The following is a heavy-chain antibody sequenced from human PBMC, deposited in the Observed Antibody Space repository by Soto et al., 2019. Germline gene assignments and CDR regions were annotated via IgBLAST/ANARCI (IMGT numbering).Heavy chain of an antibody. D-gene: IGHD3-16*01. CDR2: IYYSGST. J-gene: IGHJ4*02. CDR1: GGSISSSSYY. Sequence: LETLCLPCTVAGGSISSSSYYRGCIRQHPWKGLEWIGSIYYSGSTYYNPSLKSRVTISVDTSKNQFSLKLSSVTAADTAVYYCASWGLVNNGGFDYLGQGTLDTVSS. V-gene: IGHV4-39*01. CDR3: ASWGLVNNGGFDY.